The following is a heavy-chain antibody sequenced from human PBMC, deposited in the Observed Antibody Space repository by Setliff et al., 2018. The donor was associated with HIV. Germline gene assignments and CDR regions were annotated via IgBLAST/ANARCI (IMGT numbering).Heavy chain of an antibody. V-gene: IGHV4-39*01. J-gene: IGHJ4*02. D-gene: IGHD3-10*01. Sequence: PSETLSLTCAVYNVAISSNSYYWGWIRQPPGKGLEWIGSISQSGTTYYSPSLKNRVTISVDTSRNRFSLKLGSVSASDTANYYCARQPLYFGEPYYFDYWGLGTLVTLSS. CDR3: ARQPLYFGEPYYFDY. CDR2: ISQSGTT. CDR1: NVAISSNSYY.